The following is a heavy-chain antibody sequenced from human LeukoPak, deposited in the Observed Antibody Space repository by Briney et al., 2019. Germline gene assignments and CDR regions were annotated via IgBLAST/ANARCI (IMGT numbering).Heavy chain of an antibody. D-gene: IGHD6-25*01. V-gene: IGHV3-53*01. Sequence: GGSLRLTCAASGFTVSGNYMSWVRQAPGKGLEWVSVIYTAGSTYNADSVKGRFTISRDKSKNTLYLQMNTLRAEDTAVYFCAGGNTWPGLSYWGQGTLLTVSS. CDR3: AGGNTWPGLSY. J-gene: IGHJ4*02. CDR2: IYTAGST. CDR1: GFTVSGNY.